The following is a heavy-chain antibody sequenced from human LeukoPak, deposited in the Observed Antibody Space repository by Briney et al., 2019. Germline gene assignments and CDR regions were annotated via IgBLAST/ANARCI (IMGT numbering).Heavy chain of an antibody. CDR2: INPHSGGT. V-gene: IGHV1-2*02. J-gene: IGHJ3*02. D-gene: IGHD2-21*02. CDR1: GYTFSDNY. CDR3: AREFARVTAFDI. Sequence: ASVKVSCKASGYTFSDNYIHWVRQAPGQGLEWMGWINPHSGGTNYGENFQGRVTLTRDTSISTAYMDLSSLISDDTAVYYCAREFARVTAFDIWGQGTMVTVSS.